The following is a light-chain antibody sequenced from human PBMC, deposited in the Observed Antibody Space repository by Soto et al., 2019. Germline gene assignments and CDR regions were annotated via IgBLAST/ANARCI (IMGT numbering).Light chain of an antibody. CDR3: QQYAGSLT. Sequence: EILLTQSPGTLSLSPGERATLSCRASQSVSASYLAWYQQKPGQAPRLLIYGASSRATGIPDRFSGSGSGTDFTLTISRLEPEDFAVYYCQQYAGSLTFGQGTKVEIK. CDR1: QSVSASY. CDR2: GAS. J-gene: IGKJ1*01. V-gene: IGKV3-20*01.